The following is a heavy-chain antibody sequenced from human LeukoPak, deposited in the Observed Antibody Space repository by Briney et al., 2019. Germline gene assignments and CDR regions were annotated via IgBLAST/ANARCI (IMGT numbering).Heavy chain of an antibody. Sequence: SVKVSCKASGGTFSSYAISWVRQAPGQGLEWMGRIIPILGIANDAQQFQGRVSITADKSTGTAYMELSSLRSEDTAVYYCARERPAAGYFYYGDMDVWGHGTTVTVSS. V-gene: IGHV1-69*04. CDR2: IIPILGIA. CDR1: GGTFSSYA. J-gene: IGHJ6*02. CDR3: ARERPAAGYFYYGDMDV. D-gene: IGHD6-13*01.